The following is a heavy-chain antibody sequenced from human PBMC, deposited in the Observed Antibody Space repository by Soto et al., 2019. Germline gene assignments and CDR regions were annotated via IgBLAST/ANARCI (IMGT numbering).Heavy chain of an antibody. V-gene: IGHV3-23*01. Sequence: GGSLRLSCAASGFTFSSYAMNWVRQAPGKGLEWVSGISGSSDSTYYADSVKGRFTISRDNSKNTLYLQMNSLTAEDTAVYYCANRPRYYNLDVWGQGTTVTVSS. J-gene: IGHJ6*02. CDR2: ISGSSDST. CDR1: GFTFSSYA. CDR3: ANRPRYYNLDV.